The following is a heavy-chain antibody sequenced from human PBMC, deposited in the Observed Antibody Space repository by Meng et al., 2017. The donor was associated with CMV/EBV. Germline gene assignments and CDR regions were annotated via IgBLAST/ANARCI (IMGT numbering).Heavy chain of an antibody. D-gene: IGHD2-2*01. CDR2: MNPNSGNT. Sequence: ASVKVSCKASGYTFTSYDINWVRQATGQGLEWMGWMNPNSGNTGYAQKFQGRVTITRNTSISTAYMELSRLRSDDTAVYYCARDQSSTSYYYYGMDVWGQGTTVTVSS. CDR3: ARDQSSTSYYYYGMDV. CDR1: GYTFTSYD. J-gene: IGHJ6*02. V-gene: IGHV1-8*03.